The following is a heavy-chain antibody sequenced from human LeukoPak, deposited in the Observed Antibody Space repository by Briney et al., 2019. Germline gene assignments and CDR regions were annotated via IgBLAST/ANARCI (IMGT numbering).Heavy chain of an antibody. V-gene: IGHV3-11*04. J-gene: IGHJ3*02. Sequence: GGSLRLSCAASGFTFSDYYMSWIRQAPGKGLEWVSYIISSGSTIYYADSVKGRFTISRDNAKNSLYLQMNSLRAEDTAVYYCASREPGDGYNYLGAFDIWGQGTMVTVSS. D-gene: IGHD5-24*01. CDR3: ASREPGDGYNYLGAFDI. CDR1: GFTFSDYY. CDR2: IISSGSTI.